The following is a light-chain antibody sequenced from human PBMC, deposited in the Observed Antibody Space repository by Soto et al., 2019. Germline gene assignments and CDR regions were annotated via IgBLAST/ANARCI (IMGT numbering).Light chain of an antibody. V-gene: IGLV2-14*01. CDR3: SSYTGSTYV. CDR1: SSDVGGHNY. Sequence: QSALTQPASVSGSPGQSITISCTGTSSDVGGHNYVSWYQQHPGTVPKLMIYDVSTRPSGASNRFSGSKSGNTASLTISGLQAEDEADYYCSSYTGSTYVFGSGTKLTFL. J-gene: IGLJ1*01. CDR2: DVS.